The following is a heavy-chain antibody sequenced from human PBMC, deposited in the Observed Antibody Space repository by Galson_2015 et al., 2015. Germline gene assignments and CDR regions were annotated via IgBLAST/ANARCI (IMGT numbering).Heavy chain of an antibody. CDR2: ISGSGGST. CDR1: GFTFSSYA. J-gene: IGHJ4*02. D-gene: IGHD3-10*01. CDR3: AKERSPVSQYFDY. V-gene: IGHV3-23*01. Sequence: SLRLSCAASGFTFSSYAMSWVRQAPGKGLEWVSAISGSGGSTYYADSVKGRITISRDNSKNTLYLQMNSLRAEDTAVYYCAKERSPVSQYFDYWGQGTLVTVSS.